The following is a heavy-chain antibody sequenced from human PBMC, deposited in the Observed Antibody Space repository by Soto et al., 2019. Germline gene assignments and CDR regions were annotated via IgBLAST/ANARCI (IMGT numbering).Heavy chain of an antibody. V-gene: IGHV3-21*01. Sequence: GGSLRLSCAASGFTFSSYSMNWVRQAPGKGLEWVSSISSSSSYIYYADSVKGRFTISRDNAKNSLYLQMNSLRAEDTAVYYCARDSPDILNGYYKPLWYYYGMDVWGQGTTVTVYS. CDR1: GFTFSSYS. D-gene: IGHD3-9*01. CDR3: ARDSPDILNGYYKPLWYYYGMDV. J-gene: IGHJ6*02. CDR2: ISSSSSYI.